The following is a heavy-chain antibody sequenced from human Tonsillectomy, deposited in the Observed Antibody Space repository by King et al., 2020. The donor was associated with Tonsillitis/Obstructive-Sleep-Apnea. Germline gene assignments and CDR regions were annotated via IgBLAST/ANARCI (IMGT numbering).Heavy chain of an antibody. D-gene: IGHD2-15*01. J-gene: IGHJ4*02. V-gene: IGHV4-34*01. CDR1: GGSFSGYY. CDR3: ARGRMVVAAPFDY. Sequence: VQLPQWGAGLLKPSETLSLTCAVYGGSFSGYYWSWIRQPPGKGLEWIGEINHSGSTNYNPSLKSRVTISVDTSKNQFSLKLSSVTAADTAVYYCARGRMVVAAPFDYWGQGTLVTVSS. CDR2: INHSGST.